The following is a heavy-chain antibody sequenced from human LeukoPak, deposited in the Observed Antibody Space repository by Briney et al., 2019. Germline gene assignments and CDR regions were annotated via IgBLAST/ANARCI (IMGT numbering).Heavy chain of an antibody. CDR1: GFTFSSYA. J-gene: IGHJ3*02. D-gene: IGHD6-19*01. CDR2: ISYDGSNK. CDR3: ARDSSVAEARGAFDI. Sequence: GGSLRLSRAASGFTFSSYAMHWVRQAPGKGLEWVAVISYDGSNKYYADSVKGRFTISRDNSKNTLYLQMNSLRAEDTAVYYCARDSSVAEARGAFDIWGQGTMVTVSS. V-gene: IGHV3-30-3*01.